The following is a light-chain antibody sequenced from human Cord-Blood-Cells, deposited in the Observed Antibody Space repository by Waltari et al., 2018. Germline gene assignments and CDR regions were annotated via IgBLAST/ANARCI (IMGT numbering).Light chain of an antibody. CDR2: DAS. CDR1: QSVSSY. CDR3: QQRSNWLT. V-gene: IGKV3-11*01. Sequence: ELGLTNPPATWLLSPGEKPTLSCRASQSVSSYLAWYQQKPGQAPRLLIYDASNRATGIPARFSGSGSGTDFTLTISSLEPEDFAVYYCQQRSNWLTFGGGTKVEIK. J-gene: IGKJ4*01.